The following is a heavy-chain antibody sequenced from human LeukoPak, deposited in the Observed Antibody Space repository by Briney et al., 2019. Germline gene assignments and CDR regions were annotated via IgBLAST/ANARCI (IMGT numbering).Heavy chain of an antibody. CDR3: ARGFYCSSTSCYISDYYFDY. CDR2: IYHSGST. V-gene: IGHV4-30-2*05. D-gene: IGHD2-2*02. CDR1: GGSISSGGYS. Sequence: SQTLSLTCAVSGGSISSGGYSWSWIRQPPGKGLEWIGYIYHSGSTYYNPSLKSRVTISVDTSKNQFSLKLSSVTAADTAVYYCARGFYCSSTSCYISDYYFDYWGQGTLVTVSS. J-gene: IGHJ4*02.